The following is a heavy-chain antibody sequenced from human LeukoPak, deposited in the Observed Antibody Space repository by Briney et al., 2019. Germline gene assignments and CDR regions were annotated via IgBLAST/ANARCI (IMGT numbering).Heavy chain of an antibody. CDR1: GFTFSSYA. D-gene: IGHD6-13*01. CDR2: ISSSSTYI. J-gene: IGHJ4*02. CDR3: ARGLYSSSWYDFDY. V-gene: IGHV3-21*01. Sequence: PGGSLRLSCAASGFTFSSYAMHWVRQAPGKGLEWVSSISSSSTYIYYADSVKGRFTISRDNAKSSLYLQMNSLRAEDTAVYYCARGLYSSSWYDFDYWGQGTLVTVSS.